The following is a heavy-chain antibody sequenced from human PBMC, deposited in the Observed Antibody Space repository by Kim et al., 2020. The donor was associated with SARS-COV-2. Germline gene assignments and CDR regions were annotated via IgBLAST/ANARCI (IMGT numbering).Heavy chain of an antibody. J-gene: IGHJ5*02. Sequence: GGSLRLSCAASGFTFSSYGMHWVRQAPGKGLEWVAVISYDGSNKYYADSVKGRFTISRDNSKNTLYLQMNSLRAEDTAVYYCAKETYYYGSGSYYNHWGQGTLVTVSS. CDR2: ISYDGSNK. CDR1: GFTFSSYG. V-gene: IGHV3-30*18. D-gene: IGHD3-10*01. CDR3: AKETYYYGSGSYYNH.